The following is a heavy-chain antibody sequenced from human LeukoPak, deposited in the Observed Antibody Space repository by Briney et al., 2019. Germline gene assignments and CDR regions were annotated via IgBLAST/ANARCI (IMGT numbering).Heavy chain of an antibody. CDR2: IRSGSLHM. V-gene: IGHV3-21*01. J-gene: IGHJ4*02. Sequence: GGSLRLSCTASGFFFSSYSVNWVRQAPGRGLEWVSSIRSGSLHMYYADSVKGRFTISRDNAKSSLYLEMNSLRAEDTAVYYCYASGTYYNDYWGQGTLVTVSS. CDR1: GFFFSSYS. D-gene: IGHD3-10*01. CDR3: YASGTYYNDY.